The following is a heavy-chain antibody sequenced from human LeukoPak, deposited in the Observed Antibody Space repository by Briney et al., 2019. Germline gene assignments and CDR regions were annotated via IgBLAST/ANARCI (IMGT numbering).Heavy chain of an antibody. CDR3: ARDLGRGNTPFDY. V-gene: IGHV3-33*01. CDR1: GFTFSSFG. D-gene: IGHD3-16*01. J-gene: IGHJ4*02. CDR2: IWDDGSKK. Sequence: GRSLRLSCAASGFTFSSFGVHWVRQAPVRGLEWVAVIWDDGSKKYYADSVKARFTISRDNTKNTVYLQMDSLRAEDTALYYCARDLGRGNTPFDYWGQGTLVTVSS.